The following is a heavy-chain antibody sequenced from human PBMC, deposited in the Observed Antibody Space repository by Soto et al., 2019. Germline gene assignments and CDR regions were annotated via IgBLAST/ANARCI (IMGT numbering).Heavy chain of an antibody. V-gene: IGHV1-3*01. J-gene: IGHJ5*02. CDR2: INAGNGNT. CDR1: GYTFTSYA. Sequence: QVPLVQSGAEVKKPGASVKVSCKASGYTFTSYAMHWVRQAPGQRLEWMGWINAGNGNTKYSQKFQGRVTITRDTSASTAYMELSSLRSEDTAVYYCARDSRIAAAGRSYNWFDPWGQGTLVTVSS. D-gene: IGHD6-13*01. CDR3: ARDSRIAAAGRSYNWFDP.